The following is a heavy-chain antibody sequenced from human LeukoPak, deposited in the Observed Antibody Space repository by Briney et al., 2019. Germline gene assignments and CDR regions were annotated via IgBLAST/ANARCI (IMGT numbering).Heavy chain of an antibody. CDR1: GGSISSGSYY. CDR2: IYTSGST. Sequence: PSETLSLTCTVSGGSISSGSYYWSWIRQPAWKGLEWIGRIYTSGSTNYNPSLKSRVTISVDTSKNQFSLKLSSVTAADTAVYYCARDLGDCADAFDIWGQGTMVTVSS. D-gene: IGHD3-10*01. V-gene: IGHV4-61*02. CDR3: ARDLGDCADAFDI. J-gene: IGHJ3*02.